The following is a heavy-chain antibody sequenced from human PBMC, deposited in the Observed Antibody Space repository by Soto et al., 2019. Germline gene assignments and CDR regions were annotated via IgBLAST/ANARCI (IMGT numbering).Heavy chain of an antibody. Sequence: SETMSHTCAVDGGYFGGYDCSCIRKQPGKGLEWVGEINHSGSTNYNPSLKSRVTISVDTSKNQFSLKLSSVTAADTAVYYCARGPYGDYVLNYMDVWCKGTTVTVSS. J-gene: IGHJ6*03. CDR1: GGYFGGYD. D-gene: IGHD4-17*01. CDR3: ARGPYGDYVLNYMDV. V-gene: IGHV4-34*01. CDR2: INHSGST.